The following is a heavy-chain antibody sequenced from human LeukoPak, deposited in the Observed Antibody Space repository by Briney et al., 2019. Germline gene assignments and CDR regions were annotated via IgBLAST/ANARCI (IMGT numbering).Heavy chain of an antibody. D-gene: IGHD1-7*01. V-gene: IGHV4-59*01. CDR2: IYYSGST. CDR1: GGSISSYY. Sequence: SETLSLTCTVSGGSISSYYWSWIRQPPGKGLEWIGYIYYSGSTNYNPSLKSRVTISVDTSKNQFSLKLGSVTAADTAVYYCARSWNYRGEYYFDYWGQGTLVTVSS. J-gene: IGHJ4*02. CDR3: ARSWNYRGEYYFDY.